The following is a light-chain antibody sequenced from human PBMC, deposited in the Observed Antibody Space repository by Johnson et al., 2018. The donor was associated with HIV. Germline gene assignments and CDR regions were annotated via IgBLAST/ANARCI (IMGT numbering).Light chain of an antibody. CDR1: GSNIGNNY. Sequence: QSVLTQPPSVSADPGQRVTISCSGRGSNIGNNYVSWYQQLPGTAPKLLMYENNKRPSGIPDRFSGSKSGTSATLDITGLQTGDEADYYCGTWDNSLRAGVFGTGTEFTVL. V-gene: IGLV1-51*02. J-gene: IGLJ1*01. CDR2: ENN. CDR3: GTWDNSLRAGV.